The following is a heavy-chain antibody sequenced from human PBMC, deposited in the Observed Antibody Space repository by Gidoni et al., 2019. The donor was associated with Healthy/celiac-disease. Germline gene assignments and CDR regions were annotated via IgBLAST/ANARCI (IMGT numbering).Heavy chain of an antibody. V-gene: IGHV4-30-4*07. CDR3: ARGGMTTPLGRIDY. J-gene: IGHJ4*02. CDR2: IYYSGST. CDR1: GGSISRGGYS. Sequence: QVQLQESGPGLVKPSQTLSPTCAVSGGSISRGGYSWSWIRQQPGKGLEWIGYIYYSGSTYYNPSLKSRVTISVDTSKNQFSLKLSSVTAADTAVYYCARGGMTTPLGRIDYWGQGTLVTVSS.